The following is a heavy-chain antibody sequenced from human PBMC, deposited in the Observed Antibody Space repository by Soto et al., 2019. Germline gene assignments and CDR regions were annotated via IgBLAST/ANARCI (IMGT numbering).Heavy chain of an antibody. CDR3: ERARRRYSYGYFDY. J-gene: IGHJ4*02. V-gene: IGHV4-34*01. CDR2: VKHSGST. CDR1: GGSFSGYY. Sequence: QVQLQQWGAGLLKPSETLSLTCAVYGGSFSGYYWSWIRQPPGQGLEWIGEVKHSGSTNHNPSLKRRVTISVETSKNQFSLELSSVTAADTAVYYCERARRRYSYGYFDYWGQGTLVTVSS. D-gene: IGHD5-18*01.